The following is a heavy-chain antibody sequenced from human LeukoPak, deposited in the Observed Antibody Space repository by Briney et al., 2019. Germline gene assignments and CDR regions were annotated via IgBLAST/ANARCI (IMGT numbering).Heavy chain of an antibody. Sequence: ASVKVSCTASGYAFTGYYMHWVRQAPGQGLEWMGRIKPNSGGTNYAQKFQGRVTMTRDTSISTAYMELSRLRSDDTAVYYCARSRYTAMVSFDYWGQGTLVTVSS. CDR2: IKPNSGGT. J-gene: IGHJ4*02. CDR3: ARSRYTAMVSFDY. CDR1: GYAFTGYY. D-gene: IGHD5-18*01. V-gene: IGHV1-2*06.